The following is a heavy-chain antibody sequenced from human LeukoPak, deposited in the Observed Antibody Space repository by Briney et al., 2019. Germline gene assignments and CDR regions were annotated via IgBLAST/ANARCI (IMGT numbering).Heavy chain of an antibody. J-gene: IGHJ4*02. D-gene: IGHD3-22*01. CDR3: ARNTYYFDNSAGTFDF. CDR2: INPNSGGT. Sequence: GASVKVSCKASGYTFTSYDINWVRQAPGQGLEWMGWINPNSGGTNYVQKFQGRITMTRDTSINTAYMELSRLRSDDTAVFYCARNTYYFDNSAGTFDFWGQGTLVTVSS. V-gene: IGHV1-2*02. CDR1: GYTFTSYD.